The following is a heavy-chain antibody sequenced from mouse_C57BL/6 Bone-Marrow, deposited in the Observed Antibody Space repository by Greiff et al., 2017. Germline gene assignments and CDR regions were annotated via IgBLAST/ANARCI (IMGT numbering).Heavy chain of an antibody. Sequence: VQLQQPGAELVMPGASVKLSCKASGYTFTSYWMHWVKQRPGQGLEWIGEIDPSDSYTNYNQKFKGKSTLTVDKSSSTAYMQLSSLTSEDSAVYYCARRRPYFDYWGQGTTLTVSS. V-gene: IGHV1-69*01. CDR2: IDPSDSYT. CDR3: ARRRPYFDY. CDR1: GYTFTSYW. J-gene: IGHJ2*01.